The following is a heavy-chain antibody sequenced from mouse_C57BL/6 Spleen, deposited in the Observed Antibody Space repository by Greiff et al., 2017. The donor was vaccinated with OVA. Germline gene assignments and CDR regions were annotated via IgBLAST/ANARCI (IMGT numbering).Heavy chain of an antibody. Sequence: QVQLQQPGAELVRPGTSVKLSCKASGYTFTSYWMHWVKQRPGQGLEWIGVIDPSDSYTNYNQKFKGKATLTVDTSSSTAYMQLSSLTSEDSAVYYGARSLYDYDEGYYAMDYWGQGTSVTVSS. J-gene: IGHJ4*01. V-gene: IGHV1-59*01. CDR1: GYTFTSYW. D-gene: IGHD2-4*01. CDR3: ARSLYDYDEGYYAMDY. CDR2: IDPSDSYT.